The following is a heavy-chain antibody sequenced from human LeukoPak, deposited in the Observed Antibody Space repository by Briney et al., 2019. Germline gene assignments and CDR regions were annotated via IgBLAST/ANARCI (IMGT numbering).Heavy chain of an antibody. CDR2: IYTSGST. CDR3: ARRNYCSSTSCNARVSWFDP. D-gene: IGHD2-2*01. J-gene: IGHJ5*02. Sequence: SSETLSLTCTVSGGSISSYYWRWIRQPPGKGLEWLGYIYTSGSTNYNPSLKSRVNISVDTSKNQFSLKLSSVTAADTAVYYCARRNYCSSTSCNARVSWFDPWGQGTLVTVSS. V-gene: IGHV4-4*09. CDR1: GGSISSYY.